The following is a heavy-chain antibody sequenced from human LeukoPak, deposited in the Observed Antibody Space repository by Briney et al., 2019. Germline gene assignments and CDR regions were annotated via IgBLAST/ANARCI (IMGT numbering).Heavy chain of an antibody. CDR2: IYHSGST. CDR1: GYSISSGYY. Sequence: SETLSLTCTVSGYSISSGYYWGWIRQPPGKGLEWIGSIYHSGSTYYNPSLKSRVTISVDTSKNQFSLKLSSVTAADTAVYYCARTGGSFYFYYYMDVWGKGTTVTVSS. D-gene: IGHD1-26*01. CDR3: ARTGGSFYFYYYMDV. V-gene: IGHV4-38-2*02. J-gene: IGHJ6*03.